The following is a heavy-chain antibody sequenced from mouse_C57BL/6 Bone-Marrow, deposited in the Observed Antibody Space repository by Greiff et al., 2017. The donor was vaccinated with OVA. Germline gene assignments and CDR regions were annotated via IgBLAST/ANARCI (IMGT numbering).Heavy chain of an antibody. J-gene: IGHJ2*01. Sequence: EVQLVESGGGLVQPGGSLSLSCAASGFTFTDYYMSWVRQPPGKALEWLGFIRNKANGYTTEYSASVKGRFTISIDNSQSILYLQMNALRAEDSATYYCARYGGTGRYFDYWGQGTTLTVSS. D-gene: IGHD3-3*01. CDR3: ARYGGTGRYFDY. CDR2: IRNKANGYTT. V-gene: IGHV7-3*01. CDR1: GFTFTDYY.